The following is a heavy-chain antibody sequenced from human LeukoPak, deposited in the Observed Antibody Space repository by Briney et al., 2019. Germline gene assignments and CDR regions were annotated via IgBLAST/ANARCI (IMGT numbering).Heavy chain of an antibody. V-gene: IGHV4-34*01. CDR1: GGSFSGYY. D-gene: IGHD2-21*02. CDR2: INHSGST. CDR3: ARGLSAIVH. J-gene: IGHJ4*02. Sequence: SETLSLTCAVYGGSFSGYYWSWIRQPPEKGLEWIGEINHSGSTNYNPSLKSRVTILVDTSKDQFSLKLSSVTAADTAVYYCARGLSAIVHWGQGTLVTVSS.